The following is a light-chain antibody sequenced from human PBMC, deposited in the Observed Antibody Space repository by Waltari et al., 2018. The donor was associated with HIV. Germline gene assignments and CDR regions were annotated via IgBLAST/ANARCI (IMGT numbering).Light chain of an antibody. CDR2: SNN. J-gene: IGLJ2*01. CDR3: AAWDGSLSGLVV. Sequence: QSVLTQPPSASGTPGQRVTISCSGSSSNIGSNTVNWYQQLPGTAPRLLIYSNNQRPSGVPDRFSGSKSGTSASLSSSGLQSEDEADYYCAAWDGSLSGLVVFGGGTKLTVL. CDR1: SSNIGSNT. V-gene: IGLV1-44*01.